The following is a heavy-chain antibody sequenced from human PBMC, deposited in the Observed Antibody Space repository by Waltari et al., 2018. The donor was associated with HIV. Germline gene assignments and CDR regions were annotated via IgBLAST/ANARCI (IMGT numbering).Heavy chain of an antibody. D-gene: IGHD3-16*02. J-gene: IGHJ4*02. Sequence: EVQLLESGGGLVQPGGSLRLSCAASGFTISSYAMRWVRQAQGKGLELVSAISGSGGSTYYADSVKGRFTISRDNSKNTLYLQMNSLRAEDTAVYYCAKDPHSLITFGGVIANPDYWGQGTLVTVSS. V-gene: IGHV3-23*01. CDR1: GFTISSYA. CDR3: AKDPHSLITFGGVIANPDY. CDR2: ISGSGGST.